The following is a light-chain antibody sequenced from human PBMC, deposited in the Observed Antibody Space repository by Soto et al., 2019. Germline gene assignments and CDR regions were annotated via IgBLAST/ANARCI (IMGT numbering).Light chain of an antibody. V-gene: IGKV3-20*01. CDR3: HHYDTSPLT. Sequence: EIVMTQSPSTVSVSPAERATLSCRASQSVSSNLAWYQQKPGQAPRLLIYDTSNRAAAIPDRFSGSGSGTDFTLTIGRLEPEDFAVYYCHHYDTSPLTFGGGTKVDI. CDR1: QSVSSN. J-gene: IGKJ4*01. CDR2: DTS.